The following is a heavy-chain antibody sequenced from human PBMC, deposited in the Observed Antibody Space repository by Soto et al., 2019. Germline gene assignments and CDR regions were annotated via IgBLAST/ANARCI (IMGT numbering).Heavy chain of an antibody. CDR1: GFTFSDNP. CDR2: FSHEGRNT. CDR3: AKGGRQWLVTSDFNY. V-gene: IGHV3-30*18. Sequence: VQLVESGGGVVQPGRSLRLSFAASGFTFSDNPMHWVRQAPGKGLEWWAVFSHEGRNTHYADSVKGRFTISRDSSKNTVSLEMTSLRAEDTAVYYCAKGGRQWLVTSDFNYWGQGALVTVSS. J-gene: IGHJ4*02. D-gene: IGHD6-19*01.